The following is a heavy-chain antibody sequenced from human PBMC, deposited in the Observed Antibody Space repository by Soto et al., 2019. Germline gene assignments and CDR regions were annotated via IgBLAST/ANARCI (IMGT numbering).Heavy chain of an antibody. CDR3: ARGERGAFDL. D-gene: IGHD1-1*01. V-gene: IGHV3-74*01. CDR1: GFTFSYYW. CDR2: IHSDGSST. J-gene: IGHJ3*01. Sequence: EVQLVESGGGLVQPGESLRLSCAASGFTFSYYWMHWVRQAPGKGLVWVSRIHSDGSSTTYADSVKGRFTISRDNARNTVYLQMNNLRVEDTAVYYCARGERGAFDLWGQGTVVTVSS.